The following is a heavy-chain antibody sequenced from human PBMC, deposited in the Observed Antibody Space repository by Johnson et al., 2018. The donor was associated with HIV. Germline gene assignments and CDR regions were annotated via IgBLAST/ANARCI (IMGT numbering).Heavy chain of an antibody. Sequence: QVQLVESGGGVVQPGGSLRLSCAASGFTFSSYGMHWVRQAPGKGLEWVAFIRYDGSNKYYADSVKGRFTISRDNSKNTLYLQMNSLRAEDTAVYYCAKAHGFGEFMIAFDIWGQGKMVTVSS. CDR2: IRYDGSNK. CDR3: AKAHGFGEFMIAFDI. J-gene: IGHJ3*02. V-gene: IGHV3-30*02. CDR1: GFTFSSYG. D-gene: IGHD3-10*01.